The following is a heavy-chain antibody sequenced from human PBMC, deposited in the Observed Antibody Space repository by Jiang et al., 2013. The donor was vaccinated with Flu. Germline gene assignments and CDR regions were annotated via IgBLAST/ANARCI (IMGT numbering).Heavy chain of an antibody. J-gene: IGHJ4*02. Sequence: EWMGRIDPSDSYTNYSPSFQGHVTISADKSISTAYLQWSSLKASDTAMYYCARADCSGGSCPDYWGQGTLVTVSS. CDR3: ARADCSGGSCPDY. V-gene: IGHV5-10-1*01. D-gene: IGHD2-15*01. CDR2: IDPSDSYT.